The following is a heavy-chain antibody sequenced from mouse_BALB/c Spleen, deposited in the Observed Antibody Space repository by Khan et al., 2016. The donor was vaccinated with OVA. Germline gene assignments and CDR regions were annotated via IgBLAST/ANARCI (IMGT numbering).Heavy chain of an antibody. D-gene: IGHD3-3*01. V-gene: IGHV14-3*02. CDR3: AGRARK. CDR2: IDPPNGNT. CDR1: GLNIKNTY. Sequence: EVQLQQSGAELVNSGATVKLSCTASGLNIKNTYIHWLKQWPEQGLEWIGGIDPPNGNTKYDPKFKGKATITADTSSNPAYLQLSSLTSEDTDVYDCAGRARKWGQGTTLTVSS. J-gene: IGHJ2*01.